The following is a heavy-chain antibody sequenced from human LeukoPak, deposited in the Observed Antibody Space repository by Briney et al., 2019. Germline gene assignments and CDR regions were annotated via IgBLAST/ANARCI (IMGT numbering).Heavy chain of an antibody. J-gene: IGHJ6*02. CDR1: GFTFSAYN. D-gene: IGHD1-26*01. CDR3: AGAGARPKGNYFYGMVV. CDR2: ISAGSSYI. Sequence: GGSLILSCAASGFTFSAYNMNWVRQAPGKGLEWVSSISAGSSYIYCAASVKGRFTISRDNAKNSLYLQMNSLRDEDTAVYYCAGAGARPKGNYFYGMVVWGQGTTVTVSS. V-gene: IGHV3-21*01.